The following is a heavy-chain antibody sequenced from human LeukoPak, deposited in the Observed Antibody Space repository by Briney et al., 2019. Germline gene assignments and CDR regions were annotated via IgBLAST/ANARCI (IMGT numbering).Heavy chain of an antibody. V-gene: IGHV3-21*01. CDR1: GFTFSSYE. D-gene: IGHD3-22*01. CDR3: ARDMSPEPIYYDSSGYYSNFDY. J-gene: IGHJ4*02. CDR2: IISSSSYI. Sequence: PGGSLRLSCAASGFTFSSYEMNWVRQAPGKGLEWVSSIISSSSYIYYADSVKGRFTISRDNAKNSLYLQMNSLRAEDTAVYYCARDMSPEPIYYDSSGYYSNFDYWGQGTLVTVSS.